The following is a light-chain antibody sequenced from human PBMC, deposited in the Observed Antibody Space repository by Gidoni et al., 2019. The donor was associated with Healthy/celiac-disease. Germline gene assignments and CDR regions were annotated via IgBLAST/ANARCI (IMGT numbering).Light chain of an antibody. CDR3: QQYYSIPHT. CDR2: WAS. J-gene: IGKJ2*01. V-gene: IGKV4-1*01. Sequence: DIVMTQSPDSLAVSLGERATINCKSSQSVLYSSNNKNYLAWYQQKPGQPPKLLIYWASARESGVPDRFSGSGSGTYFILTISSLQAADVAVYYCQQYYSIPHTFGQGTKLEIK. CDR1: QSVLYSSNNKNY.